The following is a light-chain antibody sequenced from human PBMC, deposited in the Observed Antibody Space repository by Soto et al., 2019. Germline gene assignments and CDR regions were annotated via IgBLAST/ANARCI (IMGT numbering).Light chain of an antibody. CDR1: QTVYSSL. Sequence: ETVLTQSPGTLSLSPGERATLSCRAAQTVYSSLLAWYQQKPGQAPRLLIYGASSRATGIPDRCSGSGSGTDFTLTISRVEPEDFAVYHCQQYGNAPITFGQGTRLEIK. J-gene: IGKJ5*01. V-gene: IGKV3-20*01. CDR2: GAS. CDR3: QQYGNAPIT.